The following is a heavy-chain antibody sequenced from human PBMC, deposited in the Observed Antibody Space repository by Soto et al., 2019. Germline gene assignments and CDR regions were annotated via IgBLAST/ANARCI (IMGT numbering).Heavy chain of an antibody. V-gene: IGHV3-23*01. D-gene: IGHD2-15*01. CDR1: GFTFSSYA. J-gene: IGHJ6*03. CDR2: ISGSGGST. CDR3: ALREMGCSGGSCYSLHYYYYYMDV. Sequence: GGSLRLSCAPSGFTFSSYAMSWVRQAPGKGREWVSAISGSGGSTYYADSVKGRLNISRDNSKNTLYLQMNSLRAEDTAVYYCALREMGCSGGSCYSLHYYYYYMDVWGKGTTVTVSS.